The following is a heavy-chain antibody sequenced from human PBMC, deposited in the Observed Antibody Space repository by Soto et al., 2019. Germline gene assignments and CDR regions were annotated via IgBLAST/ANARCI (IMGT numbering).Heavy chain of an antibody. CDR1: GYTFTSYG. Sequence: GASVKVSCKASGYTFTSYGISWVRQAPGQGLEWMGWISAYNGNTNYAQKLQGRVTMTTDTSTSTAYMELRSLRSDDTAVYYCALGYYYDSSGYYYVGFDYYYGMDVWGQGTTVTVSS. D-gene: IGHD3-22*01. J-gene: IGHJ6*02. CDR2: ISAYNGNT. CDR3: ALGYYYDSSGYYYVGFDYYYGMDV. V-gene: IGHV1-18*04.